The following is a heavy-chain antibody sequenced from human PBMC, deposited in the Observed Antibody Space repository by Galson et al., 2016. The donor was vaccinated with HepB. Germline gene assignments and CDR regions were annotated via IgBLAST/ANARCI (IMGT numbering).Heavy chain of an antibody. J-gene: IGHJ6*02. CDR2: IFHSGST. D-gene: IGHD6-6*01. CDR3: ARGKSSRRTLDYYHYGLDV. Sequence: SETLSLTCTVSGDSIRSSFWSWLRQPPGKGLEWVGYIFHSGSTNYNPALKSRVTISVDTSKSHFSPKLTSVTAADTAVYYCARGKSSRRTLDYYHYGLDVWGQGTTVTVSS. CDR1: GDSIRSSF. V-gene: IGHV4-59*01.